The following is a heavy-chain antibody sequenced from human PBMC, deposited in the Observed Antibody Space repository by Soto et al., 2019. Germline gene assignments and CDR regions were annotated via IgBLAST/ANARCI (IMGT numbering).Heavy chain of an antibody. D-gene: IGHD3-3*01. CDR3: AKDDHYDSWRKFDY. CDR1: GFALCSHG. Sequence: SPLLSCAPSGFALCSHGMLWVRQAQGKGLEWVALISYDGSNKYYADSVKGRFTISRDNSKNTLYLQMNSLRAEDTAVYYCAKDDHYDSWRKFDYWGQGT. V-gene: IGHV3-30*18. J-gene: IGHJ4*02. CDR2: ISYDGSNK.